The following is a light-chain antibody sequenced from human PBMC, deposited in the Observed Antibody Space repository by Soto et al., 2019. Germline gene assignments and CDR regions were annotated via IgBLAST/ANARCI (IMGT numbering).Light chain of an antibody. Sequence: EIVLTQSPGTLSLSPGERVTLSCRASQSISNNHLAWYQQKPGEAPRLLIFSASIRATGIPARFSGGGSETEFTLTISSLQSEDFAVYYCQQYSDWPPWRFGQGTKVDIK. CDR2: SAS. CDR3: QQYSDWPPWR. V-gene: IGKV3-15*01. CDR1: QSISNN. J-gene: IGKJ1*01.